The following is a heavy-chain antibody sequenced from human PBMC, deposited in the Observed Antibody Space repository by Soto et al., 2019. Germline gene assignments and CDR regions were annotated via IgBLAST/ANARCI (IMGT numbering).Heavy chain of an antibody. Sequence: QVQLVQSGAEVKKPGASVKVSCKASAYTFTSYGISWVRQAPGQGREWMGWISAYNGNTHYARRLQGRVTITTDTSTRKAYMELRSLRSDDTAVYYCARDLGDAFDMWGQGTMVNVSS. CDR2: ISAYNGNT. J-gene: IGHJ3*02. V-gene: IGHV1-18*01. CDR3: ARDLGDAFDM. CDR1: AYTFTSYG.